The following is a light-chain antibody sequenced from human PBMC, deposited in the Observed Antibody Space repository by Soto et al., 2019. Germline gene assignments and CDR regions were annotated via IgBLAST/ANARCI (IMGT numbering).Light chain of an antibody. Sequence: EILLTQSPGTLSLSPWEIATLSCRASQSVSSSYLAWYQQKPGQAPRLLIYGASSRATGIPDRFSGSGSGTDFTLTISRLEPEDFAVYYCQQYGSSPLTFGQGTKVDI. V-gene: IGKV3-20*01. CDR3: QQYGSSPLT. J-gene: IGKJ1*01. CDR2: GAS. CDR1: QSVSSSY.